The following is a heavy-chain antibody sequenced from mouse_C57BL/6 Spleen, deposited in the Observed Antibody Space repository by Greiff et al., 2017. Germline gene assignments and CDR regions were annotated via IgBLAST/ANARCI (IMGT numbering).Heavy chain of an antibody. V-gene: IGHV1-55*01. CDR1: GYTFTSYW. Sequence: QVQLQQPGAELVKPGASVKMSCKASGYTFTSYWITWVKQRPGHGLEWIGDIYPGSGSTNYNEKFKSKATLTVDTSSSTAYMQLSSLTSEDSAVYYCARSAYYSNYFDYWGQGTTLTVSS. J-gene: IGHJ2*01. CDR2: IYPGSGST. D-gene: IGHD2-5*01. CDR3: ARSAYYSNYFDY.